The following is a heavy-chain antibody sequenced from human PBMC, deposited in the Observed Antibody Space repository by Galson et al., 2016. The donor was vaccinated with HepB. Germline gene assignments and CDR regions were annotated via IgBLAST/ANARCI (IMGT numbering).Heavy chain of an antibody. D-gene: IGHD1-26*01. J-gene: IGHJ6*04. CDR2: LKSDGTST. V-gene: IGHV3-74*01. Sequence: SLRLSCAASGFTFGRHWMHWVRQAPGKGLVCVSRLKSDGTSTYYADSVKGRFTISRDNAKSTLYLQMNSLRAEDTAVYYCVQGSTAPAVWGKGTTVIVSS. CDR3: VQGSTAPAV. CDR1: GFTFGRHW.